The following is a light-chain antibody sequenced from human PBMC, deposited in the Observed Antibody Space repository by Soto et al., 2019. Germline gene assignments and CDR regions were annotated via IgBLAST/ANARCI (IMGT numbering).Light chain of an antibody. CDR3: QSYDSTNLV. Sequence: NFMLTQPHSVSESPGKTVTISCTRSSGSIASNYVQWYQQRPGSAPTTVIYEDNRRPSGVPDRFSGSIDSSSNAASLTISGLTTEDEADYYCQSYDSTNLVFGGGTQLTVL. V-gene: IGLV6-57*03. J-gene: IGLJ3*02. CDR1: SGSIASNY. CDR2: EDN.